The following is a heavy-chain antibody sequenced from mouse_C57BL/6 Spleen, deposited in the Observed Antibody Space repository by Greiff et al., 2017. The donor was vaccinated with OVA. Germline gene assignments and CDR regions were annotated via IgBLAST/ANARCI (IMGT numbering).Heavy chain of an antibody. CDR2: ISSGGSYT. CDR1: GFTFSSYG. D-gene: IGHD2-3*01. Sequence: EVKLEESGGDLVKPGGSLKLSCAASGFTFSSYGMSWVRQTPDKRLEWVATISSGGSYTYYQDSVKGRSTISRDNAKNTLYLQMSSLKSDDTAIYYCARHTDDGYSLSYFDYWGQGTTLTVSS. V-gene: IGHV5-6*01. CDR3: ARHTDDGYSLSYFDY. J-gene: IGHJ2*01.